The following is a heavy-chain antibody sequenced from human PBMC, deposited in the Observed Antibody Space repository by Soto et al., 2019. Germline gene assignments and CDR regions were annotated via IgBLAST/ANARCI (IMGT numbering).Heavy chain of an antibody. CDR3: AKVPKRIAAAGRGMVGMDV. V-gene: IGHV3-30*18. Sequence: QVQLVESGGGVVQPGRSLRLSCAASGFTFSSYGMHWVRQAPGKGLEWVAVISYDGSNKYYADSVKGRFTISRDNSKNTRYLQMNSLRAEDTAVYYCAKVPKRIAAAGRGMVGMDVWGQGTTVTVSS. CDR2: ISYDGSNK. J-gene: IGHJ6*02. D-gene: IGHD6-13*01. CDR1: GFTFSSYG.